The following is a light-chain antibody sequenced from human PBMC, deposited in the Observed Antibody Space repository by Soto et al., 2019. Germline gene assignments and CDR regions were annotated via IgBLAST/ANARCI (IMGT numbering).Light chain of an antibody. Sequence: DIPLTQSPSFLSASVGDRVTITCRASQGISSYLAWFQQKPGKAPNLLIYGASALQSGVPSRFSGSGSGTEFTLSISSLQPEDFATYYCQQVNSYPLTFGGGTKVESK. V-gene: IGKV1-9*01. J-gene: IGKJ4*01. CDR2: GAS. CDR3: QQVNSYPLT. CDR1: QGISSY.